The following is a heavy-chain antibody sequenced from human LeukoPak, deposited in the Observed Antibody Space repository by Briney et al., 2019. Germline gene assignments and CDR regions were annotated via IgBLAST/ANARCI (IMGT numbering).Heavy chain of an antibody. CDR3: ARDYSSGWFGKGAY. Sequence: GGSLRLSCSGSGFTFRSYTMTWVRQAPGKGLEWVSSIDGDGTLKYYADSLKGRFTISRDNANNSVYLQMKSLTADDSGLYFCARDYSSGWFGKGAYWGQGTRVLVSP. CDR1: GFTFRSYT. CDR2: IDGDGTLK. J-gene: IGHJ4*02. V-gene: IGHV3-21*06. D-gene: IGHD6-19*01.